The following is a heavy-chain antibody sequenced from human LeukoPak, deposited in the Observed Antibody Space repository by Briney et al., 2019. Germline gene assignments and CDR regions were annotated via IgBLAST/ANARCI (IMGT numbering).Heavy chain of an antibody. CDR1: GFTFSSYA. V-gene: IGHV3-23*01. Sequence: PGGSLRLSCAASGFTFSSYAMSWVRQAPGKGLEWVSAISGSGGSTYYADSVKGRFTISRDNSKNTLYLQMNSLRAEDTAVYYCAKQTGGVVAAATPEDDAFDIWGQGTMVTVSS. CDR3: AKQTGGVVAAATPEDDAFDI. D-gene: IGHD2-15*01. J-gene: IGHJ3*02. CDR2: ISGSGGST.